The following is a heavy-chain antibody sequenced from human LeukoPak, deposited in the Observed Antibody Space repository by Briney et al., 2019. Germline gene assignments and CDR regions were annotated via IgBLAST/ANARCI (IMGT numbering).Heavy chain of an antibody. V-gene: IGHV3-30*02. J-gene: IGHJ4*02. D-gene: IGHD2-15*01. CDR1: GFSFRSYW. CDR3: AKDKDSTNWYFDY. CDR2: IRYDGTNK. Sequence: GGSLRLSCAASGFSFRSYWMTWVRQAPGKGLEWVAFIRYDGTNKYYADSVKGRFTISRDNSKNTLYLQMNSLRAEDTAVYYCAKDKDSTNWYFDYWGQGTLVTVSS.